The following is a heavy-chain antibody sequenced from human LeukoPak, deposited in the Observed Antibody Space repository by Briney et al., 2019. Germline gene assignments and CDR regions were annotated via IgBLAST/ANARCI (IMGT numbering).Heavy chain of an antibody. J-gene: IGHJ5*02. CDR3: ARDPRNMGLDP. D-gene: IGHD1-14*01. Sequence: HTGGSLRLSCAASGFTLSDYWMHWVRQAPGKGLVWVARINGDGSSSTYADTVKGQFTISRDNAKNTLYLQMNSLRVEDTAVYYCARDPRNMGLDPWGQGTLVTVSS. CDR1: GFTLSDYW. V-gene: IGHV3-74*01. CDR2: INGDGSSS.